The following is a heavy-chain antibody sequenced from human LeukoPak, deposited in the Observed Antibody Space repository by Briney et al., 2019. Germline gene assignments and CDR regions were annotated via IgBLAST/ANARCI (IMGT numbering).Heavy chain of an antibody. CDR1: GFTFSSYA. CDR3: ARFFRGQWLDENYFDY. V-gene: IGHV3-30*04. J-gene: IGHJ4*02. CDR2: ISYDGSNK. D-gene: IGHD6-19*01. Sequence: GGSLRLSCAASGFTFSSYAMHWVRQAPGKGLEWVAVISYDGSNKYYADSVKGRFTISRDNSKNTLYLQMNSLRAEDTAVYYCARFFRGQWLDENYFDYWGQGTLVTVSS.